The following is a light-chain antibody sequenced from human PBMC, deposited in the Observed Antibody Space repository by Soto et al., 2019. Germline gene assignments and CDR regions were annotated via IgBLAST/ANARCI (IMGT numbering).Light chain of an antibody. CDR3: QSYDSSVSASV. V-gene: IGLV1-44*01. J-gene: IGLJ1*01. CDR2: SHN. Sequence: QSVLTQPPSASGTPGQRVTISCSGSSSNIGSHTVTWYQQVPGTAPKLLIFSHNQRPSGVPDRFSGSKSGTSASLAISGLQSDDEADYYCQSYDSSVSASVFGTGTKLTVL. CDR1: SSNIGSHT.